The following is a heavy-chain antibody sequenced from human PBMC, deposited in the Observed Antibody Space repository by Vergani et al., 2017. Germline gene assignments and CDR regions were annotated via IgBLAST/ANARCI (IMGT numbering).Heavy chain of an antibody. CDR2: IYHSGST. D-gene: IGHD3-9*01. V-gene: IGHV4-30-2*01. J-gene: IGHJ3*02. CDR3: ARGVLRYFGWLPEAFDI. Sequence: QLQLQESGSGLVKPSQTLSLTCAVSGGSISSGGYSWSWLRQPPGKGLEWIGYIYHSGSTYYNPSLKRRVTISVDRSNNPFSLMLSSVTAADAAVYYCARGVLRYFGWLPEAFDIWGQGTMVTVSS. CDR1: GGSISSGGYS.